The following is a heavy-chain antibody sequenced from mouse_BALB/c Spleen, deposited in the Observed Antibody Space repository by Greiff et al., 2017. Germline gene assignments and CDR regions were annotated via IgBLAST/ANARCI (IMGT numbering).Heavy chain of an antibody. J-gene: IGHJ3*01. D-gene: IGHD2-1*01. V-gene: IGHV5-6-5*01. CDR3: ARGPYGNYAAY. CDR2: ISSGGST. Sequence: EVKLMESGGGLVKPGGSLKLSCAASGFTFSSYAMSWVRQTPEKRLEWVASISSGGSTYYPDSVKGRFTISRDNARNILYLQMSSLRSEDTAMYYCARGPYGNYAAYWGQGTLVTVSA. CDR1: GFTFSSYA.